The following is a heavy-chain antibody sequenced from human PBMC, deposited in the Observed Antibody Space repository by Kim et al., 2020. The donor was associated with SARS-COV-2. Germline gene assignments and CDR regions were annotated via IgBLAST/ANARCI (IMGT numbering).Heavy chain of an antibody. CDR1: GFTFSSYW. D-gene: IGHD6-19*01. CDR3: ARDGDLYSSGKDAFDI. V-gene: IGHV3-7*01. J-gene: IGHJ3*02. CDR2: IKQDGNQK. Sequence: GGSLRLSWAASGFTFSSYWMTWVRQAPGKGLEWVANIKQDGNQKYYVDSVKGRFTISRDNAKNSLYLQMNSLRAEDTAVYYCARDGDLYSSGKDAFDIWGKGTMVTVSS.